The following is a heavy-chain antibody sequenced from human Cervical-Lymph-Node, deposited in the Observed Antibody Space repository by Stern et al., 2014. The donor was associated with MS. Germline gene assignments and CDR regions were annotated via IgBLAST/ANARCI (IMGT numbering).Heavy chain of an antibody. J-gene: IGHJ4*02. CDR3: ASAYSSSHYYFDY. Sequence: VQLVESGGGVVQPGRSLRLSCAASGFSFSRYAMHWVRQAPGKGLEWVALIWYDGRNPYYADSVTGRFTTTKNNFKNPLYRLMNGLTAEDTAVCYCASAYSSSHYYFDYWGQGTLVTVSS. CDR2: IWYDGRNP. CDR1: GFSFSRYA. D-gene: IGHD6-13*01. V-gene: IGHV3-33*01.